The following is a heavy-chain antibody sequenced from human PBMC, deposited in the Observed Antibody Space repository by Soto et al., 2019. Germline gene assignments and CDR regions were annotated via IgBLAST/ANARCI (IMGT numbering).Heavy chain of an antibody. CDR1: GFTFSSYA. CDR3: ARDAIRLSWAYGMDV. V-gene: IGHV3-30-3*01. CDR2: ISYDGSNK. Sequence: QVQLVESGGGVVQPGRSLRLSCAASGFTFSSYAMHWVRQAPGKGLEWVAVISYDGSNKYYADSVKGRFTISRDNFKNSLYLQMNSLRADDTAVYYCARDAIRLSWAYGMDVWGQGTTVNVSS. J-gene: IGHJ6*02. D-gene: IGHD2-15*01.